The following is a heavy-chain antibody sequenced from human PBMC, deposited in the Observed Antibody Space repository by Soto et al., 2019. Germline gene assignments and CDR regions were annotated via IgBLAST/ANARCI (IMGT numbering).Heavy chain of an antibody. D-gene: IGHD6-6*01. CDR3: ARRARPDFYYMDV. CDR2: ISSNGVGT. Sequence: EVQLAESGGGLAQPGGSLRLSCAASGFTLSGYAMDWVRQAPGKGLEYVSGISSNGVGTYYANSVQGRFTISRDNSKNNVYLQMGSLRPEDIAVNYCARRARPDFYYMDVWGKGTTVTVSS. V-gene: IGHV3-64*01. J-gene: IGHJ6*03. CDR1: GFTLSGYA.